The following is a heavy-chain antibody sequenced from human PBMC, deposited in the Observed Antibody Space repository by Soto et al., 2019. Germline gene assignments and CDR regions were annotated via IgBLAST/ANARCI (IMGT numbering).Heavy chain of an antibody. CDR2: IIPMLGIR. Sequence: QVQLVQSGAEVKKPGSSVKVSCKDSGGTFRTYSMFWVRQAPGQGLEWMGRIIPMLGIRNYAQRFQDRVTMTAEKSTATAHMELSSLRSEDTALYYCTIGSWSGEVFDIWGQGTMVTVSS. CDR1: GGTFRTYS. CDR3: TIGSWSGEVFDI. V-gene: IGHV1-69*02. J-gene: IGHJ3*02. D-gene: IGHD2-21*01.